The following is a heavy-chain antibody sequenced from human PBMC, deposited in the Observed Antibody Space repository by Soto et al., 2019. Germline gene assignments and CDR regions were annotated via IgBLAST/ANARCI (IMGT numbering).Heavy chain of an antibody. V-gene: IGHV4-28*01. D-gene: IGHD2-2*01. J-gene: IGHJ6*02. CDR2: IYYSGTT. CDR1: GYSISSSNW. CDR3: ARLYGYCIRNSCHGHYAMDV. Sequence: SETLSLTCAVSGYSISSSNWWGWIRQPPGKGLEWIGYIYYSGTTYYNPSLKSRVTMSVDTSKNQFSLKVTSVTAADTAVYYCARLYGYCIRNSCHGHYAMDVWGQGTTVTVSS.